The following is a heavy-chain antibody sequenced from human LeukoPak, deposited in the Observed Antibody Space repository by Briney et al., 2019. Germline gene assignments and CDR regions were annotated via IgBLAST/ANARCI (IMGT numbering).Heavy chain of an antibody. CDR3: ARISTEHDFDY. V-gene: IGHV3-30-3*01. CDR2: ISYDGSNK. J-gene: IGHJ4*02. Sequence: PGGSLRFSCAASGFTFSSYAMHWVRQAPGKGLEGVAVISYDGSNKYYADSAKGRFTISRDNSKNTLYLQMNSLRAEDTAVYYRARISTEHDFDYWGQGTLVTVSS. CDR1: GFTFSSYA. D-gene: IGHD1-14*01.